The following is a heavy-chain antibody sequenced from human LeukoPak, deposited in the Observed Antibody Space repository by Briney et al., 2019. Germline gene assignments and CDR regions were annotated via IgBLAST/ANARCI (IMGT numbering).Heavy chain of an antibody. J-gene: IGHJ4*02. CDR3: ATDSGAVAGTNYFDY. CDR1: GYTFTSYY. V-gene: IGHV1-46*01. D-gene: IGHD6-19*01. CDR2: INPSGGST. Sequence: ASVKVSCKASGYTFTSYYIHWVRQAPGQGLEWMGIINPSGGSTNYAQKFQGRVTMTRDTSTSTVYMELSSLRSEDTAVYYCATDSGAVAGTNYFDYWGQGTLVTVSS.